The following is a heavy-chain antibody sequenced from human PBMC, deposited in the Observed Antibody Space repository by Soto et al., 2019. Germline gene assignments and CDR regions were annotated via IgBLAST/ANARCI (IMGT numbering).Heavy chain of an antibody. CDR3: AKDRSLGEYAGAYYYGMDV. Sequence: QVQLVESGGGVVQPGRSLRLSCAASGFTFSDYGMHWVRQAPGKGLEWVSVMSYGGIHKYYADSVKGGFTISSDNSKDTLYLQMTSLSTEDTAVYDCAKDRSLGEYAGAYYYGMDVWGQGTTVTVSS. V-gene: IGHV3-30*18. J-gene: IGHJ6*02. CDR1: GFTFSDYG. D-gene: IGHD3-16*01. CDR2: MSYGGIHK.